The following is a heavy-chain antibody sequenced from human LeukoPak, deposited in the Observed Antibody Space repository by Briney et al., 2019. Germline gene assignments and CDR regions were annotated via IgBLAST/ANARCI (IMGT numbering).Heavy chain of an antibody. D-gene: IGHD3-10*01. CDR3: ARHHLWFGEFQDAFDI. V-gene: IGHV4-38-2*01. CDR2: SYHSGST. J-gene: IGHJ3*02. CDR1: GYAISSGYY. Sequence: SETLSLTCAVSGYAISSGYYWGWLRQPPGKGLEWIGSSYHSGSTYYNPSLKSRVTISVDTSKNQFSLKLSSVTAADTAVYYCARHHLWFGEFQDAFDIWGQGTMVTVSS.